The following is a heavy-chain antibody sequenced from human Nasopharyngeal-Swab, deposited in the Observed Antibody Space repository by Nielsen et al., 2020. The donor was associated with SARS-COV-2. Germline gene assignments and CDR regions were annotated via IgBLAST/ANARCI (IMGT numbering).Heavy chain of an antibody. Sequence: GGSLRLSCAASGFTFDDYAMHWVRQAHGKGLEWVSGITRNSGVNYTESVKGRFTISRDNARNSLYLQMNSLRTEDTAFYYCTKGSADYSHPSFDNWGQGTLVTVSS. J-gene: IGHJ4*02. D-gene: IGHD4/OR15-4a*01. CDR2: ITRNSGV. V-gene: IGHV3-9*01. CDR1: GFTFDDYA. CDR3: TKGSADYSHPSFDN.